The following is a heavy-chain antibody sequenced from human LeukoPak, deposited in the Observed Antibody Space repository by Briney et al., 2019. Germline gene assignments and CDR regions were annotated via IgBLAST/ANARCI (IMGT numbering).Heavy chain of an antibody. CDR2: INHSGST. CDR1: GGSFSGYY. CDR3: ARPSSNSSSWYNP. Sequence: SETLSLTCAVYGGSFSGYYWSWIRQPPGKGLEWIGEINHSGSTNYNPSLKSRVTISVDTSKNQFSLKLSSVTAADTAVYYCARPSSNSSSWYNPWGQGTLVTVSS. V-gene: IGHV4-34*01. D-gene: IGHD6-13*01. J-gene: IGHJ5*02.